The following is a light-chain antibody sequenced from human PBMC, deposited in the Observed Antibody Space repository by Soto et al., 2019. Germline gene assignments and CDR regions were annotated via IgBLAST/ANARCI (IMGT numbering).Light chain of an antibody. CDR1: QSISSW. CDR2: DAS. CDR3: QQYNSYSVT. V-gene: IGKV1-5*01. J-gene: IGKJ1*01. Sequence: DIQMTQSPSTLSASVGDRVTINCRASQSISSWLAWYQQKPGKAPKLLIYDASSLESGVPSRFSGSGSGTEFTLTISSLQPDDFATYYCQQYNSYSVTFGQGTQVDIK.